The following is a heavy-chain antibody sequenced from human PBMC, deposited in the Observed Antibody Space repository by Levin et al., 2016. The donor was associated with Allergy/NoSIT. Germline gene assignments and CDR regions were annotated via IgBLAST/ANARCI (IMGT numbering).Heavy chain of an antibody. D-gene: IGHD3-10*01. CDR3: ARLWFGTNDAFDI. J-gene: IGHJ3*02. CDR2: IYYSGST. Sequence: WIRQPPGKGLEWIGYIYYSGSTNYNPSLKSRVTISVDTSKNQFSLKLSSVTAADTAVYYCARLWFGTNDAFDIWGQGTMVTVSS. V-gene: IGHV4-59*08.